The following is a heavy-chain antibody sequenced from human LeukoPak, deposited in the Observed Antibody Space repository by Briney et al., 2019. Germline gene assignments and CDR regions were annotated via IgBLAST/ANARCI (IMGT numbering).Heavy chain of an antibody. V-gene: IGHV3-30-3*02. CDR3: ANTPEWELLGIGY. Sequence: GGSLRLSCAASGFTFSSYAMHWVRQAPGKGLEWVAVISYDGSNKYYADSVKGRLTISRDNSKNTLYLQMNSLRAEDTAVYYCANTPEWELLGIGYWGQGTLVTVSS. CDR2: ISYDGSNK. D-gene: IGHD1-26*01. J-gene: IGHJ4*02. CDR1: GFTFSSYA.